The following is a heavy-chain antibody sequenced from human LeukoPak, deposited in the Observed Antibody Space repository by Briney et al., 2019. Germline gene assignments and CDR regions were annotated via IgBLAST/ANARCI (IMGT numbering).Heavy chain of an antibody. CDR3: ARDSRGTTDY. Sequence: PGGSLRLSCAASGFTFSSYGMHWVRQAPGKGLEWVAVISYDGSNKYYADSVKGRFTISRDNAKNSLYLQMNSLRAEDTAVYYCARDSRGTTDYWGQGTLVTVSS. CDR2: ISYDGSNK. CDR1: GFTFSSYG. J-gene: IGHJ4*02. V-gene: IGHV3-30*03. D-gene: IGHD1-1*01.